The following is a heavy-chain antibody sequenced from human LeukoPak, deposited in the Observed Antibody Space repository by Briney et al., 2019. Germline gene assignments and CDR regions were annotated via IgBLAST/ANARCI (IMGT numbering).Heavy chain of an antibody. CDR2: INHSGST. D-gene: IGHD5-12*01. Sequence: PSETLSLTCAVYGGSFSGYYWSWIRQPPGKGLEWIGEINHSGSTNYNPSLKSRVTISVDTSKNQFSLKLSSVTAADTAVYYCARHRAIYSGYGRLDVWGKGTTVTISS. V-gene: IGHV4-34*01. CDR1: GGSFSGYY. CDR3: ARHRAIYSGYGRLDV. J-gene: IGHJ6*04.